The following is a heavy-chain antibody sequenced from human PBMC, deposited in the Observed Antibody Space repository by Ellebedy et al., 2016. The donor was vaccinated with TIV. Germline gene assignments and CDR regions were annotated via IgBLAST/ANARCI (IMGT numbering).Heavy chain of an antibody. CDR2: IYLGDSDT. Sequence: GESLKISCKGSGYSFTSYWIGWVRQMPGKGPEWMGIIYLGDSDTRYSPSFQGQVTISADKSINTAYLQWSSLKASDTAMYYCARLWGEDSGSYLAGEDYWGQGTLVTVSS. J-gene: IGHJ4*02. V-gene: IGHV5-51*01. CDR1: GYSFTSYW. CDR3: ARLWGEDSGSYLAGEDY. D-gene: IGHD1-26*01.